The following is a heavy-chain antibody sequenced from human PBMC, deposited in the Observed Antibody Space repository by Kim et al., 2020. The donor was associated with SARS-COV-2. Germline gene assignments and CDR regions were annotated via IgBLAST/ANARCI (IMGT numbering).Heavy chain of an antibody. CDR3: AKVGAMPFSGYYFDY. Sequence: GGSLRLSCAASGFTFSSYAMSWVRQAPGKGLEWVSAISGSGGSTYYADSVKGRFTISRDNSKNTLYLQMNSLRAEDTAVYYCAKVGAMPFSGYYFDYWGQGTLVTVSS. D-gene: IGHD2-2*01. CDR1: GFTFSSYA. CDR2: ISGSGGST. J-gene: IGHJ4*02. V-gene: IGHV3-23*01.